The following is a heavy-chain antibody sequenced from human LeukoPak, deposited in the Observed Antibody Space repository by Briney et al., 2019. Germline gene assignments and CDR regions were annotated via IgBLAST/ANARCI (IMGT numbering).Heavy chain of an antibody. V-gene: IGHV4-34*01. CDR2: INHSGST. J-gene: IGHJ4*02. CDR1: GGSFSGYY. D-gene: IGHD3-16*02. Sequence: PSETLSLTCAVYGGSFSGYYWSWIRQPPGAGLEWIGEINHSGSTNYNPSLKSRVTISVDTSKNQFSLKLSSVTAADTAVYYCARGRGVWGSYRPNYFDYWGQGTLVTVSS. CDR3: ARGRGVWGSYRPNYFDY.